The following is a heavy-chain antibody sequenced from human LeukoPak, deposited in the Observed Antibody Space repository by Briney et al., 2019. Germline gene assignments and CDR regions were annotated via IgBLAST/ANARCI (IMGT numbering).Heavy chain of an antibody. Sequence: PSETLSLTCTVSGASIRSGNYFWGWIRQSPGKELEWIGDIGDVYYKGNTYYNPSLNSRATISADTSKNQFSLKVRSVTAADTAVYFCATRRVADSCFDYWGQGTLVTVSS. J-gene: IGHJ4*02. V-gene: IGHV4-39*01. D-gene: IGHD6-19*01. CDR2: IGDVYYKGNT. CDR1: GASIRSGNYF. CDR3: ATRRVADSCFDY.